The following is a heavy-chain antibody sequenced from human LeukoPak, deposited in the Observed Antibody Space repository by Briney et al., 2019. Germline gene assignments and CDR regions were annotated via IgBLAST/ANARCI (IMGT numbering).Heavy chain of an antibody. D-gene: IGHD3-22*01. CDR2: IIPILGIA. J-gene: IGHJ4*02. Sequence: ASVKVSCKASGGTFGSYAISWVRQAPGQGLEWMGRIIPILGIANYAQKFQGRVTITADKSTSTAYMELSSLRSEDTAVYYCARDRHYYDSSGHHDWGQGTLVTVSS. CDR1: GGTFGSYA. CDR3: ARDRHYYDSSGHHD. V-gene: IGHV1-69*04.